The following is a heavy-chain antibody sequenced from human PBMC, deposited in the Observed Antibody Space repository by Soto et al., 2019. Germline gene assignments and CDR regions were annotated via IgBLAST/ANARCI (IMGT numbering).Heavy chain of an antibody. CDR3: ARDYYYGMDV. CDR1: GGSFSGYY. CDR2: IYYSGST. J-gene: IGHJ6*02. V-gene: IGHV4-59*01. Sequence: SETLSLTCAVYGGSFSGYYWSWIRQPPGKGLEWIGYIYYSGSTNYNPSLKSRVTISVDTSKNQFSLKLSSVTAADTAVYYCARDYYYGMDVWGQGATVTV.